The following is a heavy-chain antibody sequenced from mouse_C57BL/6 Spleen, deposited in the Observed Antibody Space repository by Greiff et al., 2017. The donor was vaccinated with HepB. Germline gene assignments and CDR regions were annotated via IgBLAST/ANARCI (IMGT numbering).Heavy chain of an antibody. D-gene: IGHD1-1*01. V-gene: IGHV1-52*01. CDR2: IDPSDSET. J-gene: IGHJ1*03. CDR1: GYTFTSYW. CDR3: ARGIAYGSSPWYFDV. Sequence: QVQLQQPGAELVRPGSSVKLSCKASGYTFTSYWMHWVKQRPIQGLEWIGNIDPSDSETHYNQKFKDKATLTVDKSSSTAYMQLSSLTSEDSAVYYCARGIAYGSSPWYFDVWGTGTTVTVSS.